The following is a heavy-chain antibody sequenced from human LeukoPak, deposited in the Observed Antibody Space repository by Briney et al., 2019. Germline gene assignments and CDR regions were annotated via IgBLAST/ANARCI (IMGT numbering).Heavy chain of an antibody. CDR3: ARDRAAAGLP. J-gene: IGHJ5*02. V-gene: IGHV3-21*01. Sequence: GGSLRLSCAASGFTFSSYSMNWVRQAPGKGLEWVSSISSSSSYKYYADSVKGRFTISRDNAKNSLYLQMNSLRAEDTAVYYCARDRAAAGLPWGQGTLVTVSS. CDR1: GFTFSSYS. CDR2: ISSSSSYK. D-gene: IGHD6-13*01.